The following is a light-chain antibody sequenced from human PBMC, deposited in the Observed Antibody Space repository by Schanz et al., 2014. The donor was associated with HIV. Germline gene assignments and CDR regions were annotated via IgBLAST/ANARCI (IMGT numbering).Light chain of an antibody. J-gene: IGLJ2*01. V-gene: IGLV2-8*01. Sequence: QSALTQPPSASGSPGQSVTISCTGTSSDVGGYNYVSWYQQHPGKAPKLMIYEVSERPSGVPDRFSGSKSGNTASLTVSGLQADDEADYYCCSYESNSRNVVFGGGTKLTVL. CDR3: CSYESNSRNVV. CDR1: SSDVGGYNY. CDR2: EVS.